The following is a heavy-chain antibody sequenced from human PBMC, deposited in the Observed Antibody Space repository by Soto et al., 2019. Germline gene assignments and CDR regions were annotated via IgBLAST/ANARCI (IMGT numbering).Heavy chain of an antibody. CDR2: IYYSGST. J-gene: IGHJ5*02. D-gene: IGHD6-13*01. V-gene: IGHV4-39*01. CDR3: ARHPRAAVGGWFDP. Sequence: SETLSLTSTVSGCSISSRSYYWGWIRQPPGKGLEWIGSIYYSGSTYYNPSLKSRVTISVDTSKNQFSLKLSSVTAADTAVYYCARHPRAAVGGWFDPWGQGTLVTVSS. CDR1: GCSISSRSYY.